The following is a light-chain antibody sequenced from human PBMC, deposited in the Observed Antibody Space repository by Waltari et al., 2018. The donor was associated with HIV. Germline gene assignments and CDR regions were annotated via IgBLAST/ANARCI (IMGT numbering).Light chain of an antibody. CDR2: ARN. CDR1: SLRSYY. Sequence: SSELTQDPSVSVALGQTVKITCQGDSLRSYYASWYQQKPGQAPVLVLYARNNRPSGIPDRFSGSSSGDTASLTIPGAQAEDEAAYYCNSRDSSVNPLQVIFGGGTKVTVL. J-gene: IGLJ2*01. CDR3: NSRDSSVNPLQVI. V-gene: IGLV3-19*01.